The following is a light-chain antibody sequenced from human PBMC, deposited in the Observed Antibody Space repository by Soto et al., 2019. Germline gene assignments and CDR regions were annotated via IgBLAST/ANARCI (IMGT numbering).Light chain of an antibody. CDR1: QILSGTY. J-gene: IGKJ4*01. CDR2: AAS. V-gene: IGKV3-20*01. CDR3: QHYVSSPLT. Sequence: DIVLTQSPDTLSLSPGESATLSCRASQILSGTYLAWYQKKLGQSPRLLIYAASTRATGVPDRFSGSGFGTDFTLTISRLEPEDFAVYYCQHYVSSPLTFGGGTKVEIK.